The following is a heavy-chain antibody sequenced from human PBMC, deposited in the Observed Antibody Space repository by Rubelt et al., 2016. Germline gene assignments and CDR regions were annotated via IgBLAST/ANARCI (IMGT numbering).Heavy chain of an antibody. Sequence: QVQLQESGPGLVKPSETLSLTCAVYGGSFSDYYWTWVRQPPGKGLEWIGEINHSGSTNYNPSLKSRVTISVDTSKNQFSLKLSSVPAADTAVYYCARGRLWYGMDVWGQGTTVTVSS. CDR1: GGSFSDYY. CDR3: ARGRLWYGMDV. CDR2: INHSGST. D-gene: IGHD2-21*01. J-gene: IGHJ6*02. V-gene: IGHV4-34*01.